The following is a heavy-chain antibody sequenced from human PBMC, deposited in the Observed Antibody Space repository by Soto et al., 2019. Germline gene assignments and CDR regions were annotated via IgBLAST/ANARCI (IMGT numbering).Heavy chain of an antibody. Sequence: GGSLRLSCAASGFTFSSYWMSWVRQAPGKGLEWVANIKQDGSEKYYVDSVKGRFTISRDNAKNSLYLQMNSLRAEDTAVYYCARALYYDFWSGHEAPIDYWGQGTLVTVSS. J-gene: IGHJ4*02. CDR2: IKQDGSEK. CDR3: ARALYYDFWSGHEAPIDY. D-gene: IGHD3-3*01. CDR1: GFTFSSYW. V-gene: IGHV3-7*05.